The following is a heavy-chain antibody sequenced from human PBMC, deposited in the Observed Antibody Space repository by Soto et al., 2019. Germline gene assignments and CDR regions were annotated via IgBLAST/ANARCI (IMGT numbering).Heavy chain of an antibody. Sequence: QVQLVQSGAEEKKPGASVKVSCKASGYTFTSYAMHWVRQAPGQRREWMGWINAGNGNTKYSQKFQGRGTITRDTSASTAYMELRSLRSEDTAVYYCASNHLGPTPYGMDVWGQGTTVTLSS. D-gene: IGHD3-3*01. V-gene: IGHV1-3*05. J-gene: IGHJ6*02. CDR2: INAGNGNT. CDR1: GYTFTSYA. CDR3: ASNHLGPTPYGMDV.